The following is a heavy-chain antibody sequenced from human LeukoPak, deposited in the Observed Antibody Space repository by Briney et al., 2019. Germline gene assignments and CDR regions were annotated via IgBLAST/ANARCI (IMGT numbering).Heavy chain of an antibody. V-gene: IGHV1-69*13. D-gene: IGHD2-15*01. CDR1: GYTFTSYG. J-gene: IGHJ6*02. Sequence: SVTVSCKASGYTFTSYGISWVRQAPGQGLEWMGGIIPIFGTANYAQKFQGRVMITADESTSTAYMELSSLRSEDTAVYYCARDPRAATGFYYYYGMDVWGQGTTVTVSS. CDR3: ARDPRAATGFYYYYGMDV. CDR2: IIPIFGTA.